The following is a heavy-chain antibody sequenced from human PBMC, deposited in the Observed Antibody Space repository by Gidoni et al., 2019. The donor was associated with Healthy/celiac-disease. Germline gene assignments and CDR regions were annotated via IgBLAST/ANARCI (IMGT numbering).Heavy chain of an antibody. V-gene: IGHV4-4*02. CDR1: GGSISSSNW. D-gene: IGHD6-13*01. CDR2: IYHSGST. J-gene: IGHJ6*02. Sequence: QVQLQESGPGLVKPSGTLSLTCAVSGGSISSSNWWSWVRQPPGKGLEWIGEIYHSGSTNYNPSLKRRVTISVDKSKNQFSLKLSSVTAADTAVYYCARDWIAAADPYGMDVWGQGTTVTVSS. CDR3: ARDWIAAADPYGMDV.